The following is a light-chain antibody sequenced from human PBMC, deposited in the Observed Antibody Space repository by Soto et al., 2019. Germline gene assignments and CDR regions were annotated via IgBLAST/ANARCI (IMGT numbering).Light chain of an antibody. V-gene: IGLV1-47*01. Sequence: QSVLTQPPSASGTPGQRVTISFSGSSSNIGSNYVYWYQQLPGTAPKPLIYRNNQRPSGVPDRFSGSKSGTSASLAISGLRSEDEADYYCAAWDDSLSGPVFGGGTQLTVL. CDR2: RNN. J-gene: IGLJ7*01. CDR1: SSNIGSNY. CDR3: AAWDDSLSGPV.